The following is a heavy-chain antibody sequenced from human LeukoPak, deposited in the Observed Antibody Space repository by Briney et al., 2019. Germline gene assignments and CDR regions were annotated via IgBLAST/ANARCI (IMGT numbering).Heavy chain of an antibody. D-gene: IGHD2-15*01. J-gene: IGHJ4*02. CDR1: GYTFTSYG. V-gene: IGHV1-18*01. CDR3: ARVAPNRRYCSGGSCLNYFDY. Sequence: GASVKVSCKASGYTFTSYGISWVRQAPGQGLEWMGWISGYNGNTNYAQKLQGRVTMTTDTSTSTACMELWSLRSDDTAVYYCARVAPNRRYCSGGSCLNYFDYWGQGTLVTVSS. CDR2: ISGYNGNT.